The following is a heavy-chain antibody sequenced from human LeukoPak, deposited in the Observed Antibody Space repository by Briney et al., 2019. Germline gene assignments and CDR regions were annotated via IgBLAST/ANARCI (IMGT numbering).Heavy chain of an antibody. CDR2: IIPIFGTA. D-gene: IGHD3-22*01. V-gene: IGHV1-69*01. J-gene: IGHJ6*02. Sequence: SVKVSCKASGGTFSSYAISWVRQAPGQGLEWMGGIIPIFGTANYAQKFQGRVTITADESTSTAYMELSSLRSEDTAVYYCAREGVYYDSSGLLENYYYGMDVWGQGTTVTVSS. CDR1: GGTFSSYA. CDR3: AREGVYYDSSGLLENYYYGMDV.